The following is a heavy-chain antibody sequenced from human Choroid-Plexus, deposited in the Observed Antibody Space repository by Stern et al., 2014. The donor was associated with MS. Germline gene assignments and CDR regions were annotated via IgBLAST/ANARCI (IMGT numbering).Heavy chain of an antibody. D-gene: IGHD2-15*01. CDR1: GFTFSNFG. CDR3: AKDRQWSPYFFDY. J-gene: IGHJ4*02. V-gene: IGHV3-30*18. Sequence: VQLVESGGGVAQPGRPLILSCAASGFTFSNFGMHWVRQAPGKGLEWVALISYDGSDKYYANSVKGRFTIFRDNSKNTLYMHNNSLRAEDTAVYYCAKDRQWSPYFFDYWGQGSLVTVSS. CDR2: ISYDGSDK.